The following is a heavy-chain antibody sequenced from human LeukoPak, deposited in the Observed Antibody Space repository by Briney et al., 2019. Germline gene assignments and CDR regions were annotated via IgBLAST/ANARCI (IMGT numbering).Heavy chain of an antibody. D-gene: IGHD3-3*01. CDR2: IRSKAYGGTT. Sequence: GGSLRLSCAASGFTFSSYGMHWVRQAPGKGLEWVGFIRSKAYGGTTEYAASVKGRFTISRDDSKSIAYLQMNSLKTEDTAVYYCTRNNFWSGYYTNNWFDPWGQGTLVTVSS. CDR3: TRNNFWSGYYTNNWFDP. V-gene: IGHV3-49*04. J-gene: IGHJ5*02. CDR1: GFTFSSYG.